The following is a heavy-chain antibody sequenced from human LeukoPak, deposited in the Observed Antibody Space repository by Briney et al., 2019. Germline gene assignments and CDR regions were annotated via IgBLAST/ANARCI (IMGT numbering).Heavy chain of an antibody. CDR2: ISSNGGST. Sequence: GGSLRLSCSASGFTFSSYAVHWVRQAPGKGLEYVSAISSNGGSTYYADSVKGRFTISRDNSKNTLYLQMSSLRAEDTAVYYCVKDKWDCSGGSCYYYGMDVWGQGTTVTVSS. CDR3: VKDKWDCSGGSCYYYGMDV. V-gene: IGHV3-64D*06. J-gene: IGHJ6*02. CDR1: GFTFSSYA. D-gene: IGHD2-15*01.